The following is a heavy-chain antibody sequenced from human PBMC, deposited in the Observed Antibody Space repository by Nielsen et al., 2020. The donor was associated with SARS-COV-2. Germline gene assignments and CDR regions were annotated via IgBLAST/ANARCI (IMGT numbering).Heavy chain of an antibody. Sequence: ASVKVSCKASGYTFTGYYMHWVRQAPGQGLEWMGWINPNSGGTNYAQKFQGWVTMTRDTSISTAYMELSRLRSDDTAVYYCARDDPKTTVTTQDAFDIWGQGTMVTVSS. CDR3: ARDDPKTTVTTQDAFDI. J-gene: IGHJ3*02. V-gene: IGHV1-2*04. CDR2: INPNSGGT. CDR1: GYTFTGYY. D-gene: IGHD4-17*01.